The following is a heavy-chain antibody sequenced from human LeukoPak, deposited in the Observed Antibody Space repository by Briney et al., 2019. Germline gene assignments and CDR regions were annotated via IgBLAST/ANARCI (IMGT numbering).Heavy chain of an antibody. D-gene: IGHD2-2*01. J-gene: IGHJ4*02. Sequence: ASVKVSCKASGYTFTGYYMHWVRQAPGQGLEWMGIINPSGGSTSYAQKFQGRVTMTRDTSTSTVYMELSSLRSEDMAVYYCARDLGIVVVPAAMPVFDYWGQGTLVTVSS. CDR2: INPSGGST. V-gene: IGHV1-46*01. CDR1: GYTFTGYY. CDR3: ARDLGIVVVPAAMPVFDY.